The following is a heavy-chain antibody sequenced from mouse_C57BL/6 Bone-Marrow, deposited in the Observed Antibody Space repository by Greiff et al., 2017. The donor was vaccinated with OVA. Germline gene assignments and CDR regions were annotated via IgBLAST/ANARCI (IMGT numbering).Heavy chain of an antibody. CDR3: FTTVVATHYFAY. V-gene: IGHV1-75*01. CDR1: GYTFTDYY. Sequence: VQLQQSGPELVKPGASVKISCKASGYTFTDYYINWVKQRPGQGLEWIGWIFPGSGSTYYNEKFKGKATLTVDKSSSTAYMLLSSLSSEDSAVYFCFTTVVATHYFAYWGQGTTLTVSS. D-gene: IGHD1-1*01. CDR2: IFPGSGST. J-gene: IGHJ2*01.